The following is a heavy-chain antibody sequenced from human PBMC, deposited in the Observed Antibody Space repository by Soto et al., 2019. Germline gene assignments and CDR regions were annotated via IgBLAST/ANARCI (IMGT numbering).Heavy chain of an antibody. CDR1: GGSFSGYY. CDR3: ARGRPGGYSGYDPYFDY. D-gene: IGHD5-12*01. J-gene: IGHJ4*02. CDR2: INHSGST. V-gene: IGHV4-34*01. Sequence: PSETLSLTCAVYGGSFSGYYCSWNRQPPGKGLEWIGKINHSGSTNYNPALNSRVTISVDTSKNEFSLKLSAMTAADTAVYYCARGRPGGYSGYDPYFDYWGQGTLVTVSS.